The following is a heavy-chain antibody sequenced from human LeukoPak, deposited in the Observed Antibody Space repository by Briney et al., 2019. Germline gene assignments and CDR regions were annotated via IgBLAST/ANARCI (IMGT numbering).Heavy chain of an antibody. Sequence: ASVKVSCKASGYTFTGYYIHWVRQAPGQGLEWMGRINPNSGGTDYAQKFQGRVTMARDTSISTAYMELSRMRSDDTAVYYCARDRIFDPWGQGTLVTVSS. J-gene: IGHJ5*02. CDR3: ARDRIFDP. CDR2: INPNSGGT. CDR1: GYTFTGYY. V-gene: IGHV1-2*06.